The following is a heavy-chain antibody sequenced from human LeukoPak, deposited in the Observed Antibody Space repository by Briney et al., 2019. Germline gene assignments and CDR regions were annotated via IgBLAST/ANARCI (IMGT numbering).Heavy chain of an antibody. CDR1: GYSFTTYW. CDR3: ARRSTYGSGTNYLFDY. CDR2: IDPSDSYT. Sequence: GGSLKISCKGSGYSFTTYWISWVRQMPGKGLEWMGRIDPSDSYTNYSPSFQGHVTISADKSISTAYLQWSSLKASDTAMYYCARRSTYGSGTNYLFDYWGQGTLVTVSS. J-gene: IGHJ4*02. D-gene: IGHD3-10*01. V-gene: IGHV5-10-1*01.